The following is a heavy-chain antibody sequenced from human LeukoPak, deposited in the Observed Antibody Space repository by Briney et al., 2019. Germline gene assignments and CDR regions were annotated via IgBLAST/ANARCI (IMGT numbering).Heavy chain of an antibody. Sequence: GASVEVSCKASGYTFISYDINWVRQATGQGLEWMGWMNPNSGNTGYAQKFQGRVTMTRNTSISTAYMELSSLRSEDTAVYYCARGLGAGASNWFDPWGQGTLVTVSS. CDR1: GYTFISYD. CDR2: MNPNSGNT. D-gene: IGHD6-13*01. J-gene: IGHJ5*02. CDR3: ARGLGAGASNWFDP. V-gene: IGHV1-8*01.